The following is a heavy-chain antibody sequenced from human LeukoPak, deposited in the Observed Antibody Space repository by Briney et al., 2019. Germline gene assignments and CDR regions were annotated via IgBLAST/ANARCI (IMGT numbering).Heavy chain of an antibody. D-gene: IGHD3-3*01. CDR1: GFTFSSYG. CDR2: ISGSGGST. Sequence: PGGTLRLSCAASGFTFSSYGMSWVRQAPGKGLEWVSAISGSGGSTGYADSVKGRFTISRDNAKNSLYLQMNSLRAEDTALYYCARGLSADDFWSGYFSSGGGETRNWFDPWGQGTLVTVSS. CDR3: ARGLSADDFWSGYFSSGGGETRNWFDP. V-gene: IGHV3-20*04. J-gene: IGHJ5*02.